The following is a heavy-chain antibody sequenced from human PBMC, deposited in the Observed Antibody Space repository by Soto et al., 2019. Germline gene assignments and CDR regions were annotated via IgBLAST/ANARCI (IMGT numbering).Heavy chain of an antibody. Sequence: EVQLVESGGGLVQPGGSLRLSCAASGFTFSSYWMSWVRQAPGKGLEWVANIKQDGSEKYYEDSVKGRFTISRDNAKNSLYLQKNSLRAEDTAVYYCARYYDILTGYSAFDYWGQGTLVTVSS. CDR1: GFTFSSYW. V-gene: IGHV3-7*03. D-gene: IGHD3-9*01. CDR3: ARYYDILTGYSAFDY. CDR2: IKQDGSEK. J-gene: IGHJ4*02.